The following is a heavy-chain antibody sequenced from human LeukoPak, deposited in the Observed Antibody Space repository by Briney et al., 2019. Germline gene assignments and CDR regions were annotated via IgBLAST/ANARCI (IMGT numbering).Heavy chain of an antibody. CDR2: ISGSGTTT. V-gene: IGHV3-23*01. J-gene: IGHJ4*02. CDR1: GFTFYNYG. D-gene: IGHD1-26*01. CDR3: ARNLVGKTDFDY. Sequence: GGSLRLSCAASGFTFYNYGMSWVRQAPGEGLEWVSAISGSGTTTYYADSVEGRFTISRDNSRDTLYLQVNSLRSEDTAVYYCARNLVGKTDFDYWGQGTLVTVSS.